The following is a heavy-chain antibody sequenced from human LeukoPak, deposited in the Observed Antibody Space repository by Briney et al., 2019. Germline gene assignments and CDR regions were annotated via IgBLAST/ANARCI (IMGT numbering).Heavy chain of an antibody. CDR1: GGSISSYY. Sequence: SETLSLTCTVSGGSISSYYWSWIRQPPGKGLEWIGYIYYSGSTNYNPSLKSRVTISVDTSKNQFSLKLSSVTAADTAVYYCARGPPRTYYYDSSGYYYYFDYWGQGTLVTVSS. CDR2: IYYSGST. V-gene: IGHV4-59*12. J-gene: IGHJ4*02. D-gene: IGHD3-22*01. CDR3: ARGPPRTYYYDSSGYYYYFDY.